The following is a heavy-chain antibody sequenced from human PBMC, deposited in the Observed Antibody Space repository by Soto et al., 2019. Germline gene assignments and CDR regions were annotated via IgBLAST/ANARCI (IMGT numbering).Heavy chain of an antibody. V-gene: IGHV2-5*02. CDR3: ARDRRYYYGFDY. D-gene: IGHD3-16*01. Sequence: QITLKESGPALVKPTQTLTLTCTFSGFSLTTSGVAVGWIRQPPGKALEWLALIYWDDDQRYSPSLKSRLTITNDTSKNQVVLTMTNMDPVDTATYYCARDRRYYYGFDYWGQGTLVTVSS. CDR1: GFSLTTSGVA. J-gene: IGHJ4*02. CDR2: IYWDDDQ.